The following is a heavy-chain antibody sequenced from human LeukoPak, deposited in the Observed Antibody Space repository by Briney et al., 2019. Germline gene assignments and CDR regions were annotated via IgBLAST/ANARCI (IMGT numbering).Heavy chain of an antibody. CDR2: INPNSGGT. CDR1: GYTFTGYY. Sequence: GASVKVSCKASGYTFTGYYMHWVRQAPGQGLEWMGWINPNSGGTNYAQKFQGWVTITRDTSISTAYMELSRLRSDDTAVYYCARVGATDVADLDYWGQGTLVTVSS. CDR3: ARVGATDVADLDY. J-gene: IGHJ4*02. D-gene: IGHD1-26*01. V-gene: IGHV1-2*04.